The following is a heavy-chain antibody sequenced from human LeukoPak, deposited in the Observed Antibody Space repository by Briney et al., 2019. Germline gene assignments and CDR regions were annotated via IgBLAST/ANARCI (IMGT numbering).Heavy chain of an antibody. J-gene: IGHJ4*02. CDR1: GFTFSSFL. V-gene: IGHV3-7*01. CDR3: ARDGSSFDY. Sequence: GGSLRLSCAASGFTFSSFLMSWVRHAPGKGLEWVANIKGDGDAIYYLGSVKGRFSISRDNAKNLLFLQMSSLTAEDTAVYYCARDGSSFDYWGQGVLVTVSS. D-gene: IGHD3-10*01. CDR2: IKGDGDAI.